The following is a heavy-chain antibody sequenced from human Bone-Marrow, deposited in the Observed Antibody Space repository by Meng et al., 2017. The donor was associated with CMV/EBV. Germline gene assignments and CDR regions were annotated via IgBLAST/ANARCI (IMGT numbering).Heavy chain of an antibody. CDR1: GGSISSSSYY. Sequence: SETLSLTCTVSGGSISSSSYYWGWIRQPPGKGLEWIGSIYYSGSTYYNPSLKSRVTISVDTSKNQFSLKLSSVTAADTAVYYCARVNERLVVPAAMSDYYGMDVWGQGTTVTVSS. D-gene: IGHD2-2*01. CDR2: IYYSGST. CDR3: ARVNERLVVPAAMSDYYGMDV. J-gene: IGHJ6*02. V-gene: IGHV4-39*07.